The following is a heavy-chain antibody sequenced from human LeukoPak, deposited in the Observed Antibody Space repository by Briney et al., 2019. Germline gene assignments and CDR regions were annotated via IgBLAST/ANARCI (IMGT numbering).Heavy chain of an antibody. V-gene: IGHV4-34*01. CDR2: INHSGST. CDR3: ARGFEYSSSSGWFDP. J-gene: IGHJ5*02. CDR1: GGSFSGYY. Sequence: PSETLSLTCAVYGGSFSGYYWSWIRQPPGKGLEWIGEINHSGSTNYNPSLKSRVTISVDTSKNQFSLKLSSVTAADTAVYYCARGFEYSSSSGWFDPWGQGTLVTVSS. D-gene: IGHD6-6*01.